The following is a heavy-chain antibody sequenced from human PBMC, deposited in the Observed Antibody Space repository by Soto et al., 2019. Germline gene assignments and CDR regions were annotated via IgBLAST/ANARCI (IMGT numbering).Heavy chain of an antibody. CDR2: ISSSSSTI. Sequence: GGSLRLSCAASGFTFSSYSMNWVRQAPGKGLEWVSYISSSSSTIYYADSVKGRFTISRDNAKNSLYLQMNSLRDEDTAVYYCAREVESPYYYDSSGYDAFDIWGQGTMVTVSS. V-gene: IGHV3-48*02. CDR1: GFTFSSYS. D-gene: IGHD3-22*01. CDR3: AREVESPYYYDSSGYDAFDI. J-gene: IGHJ3*02.